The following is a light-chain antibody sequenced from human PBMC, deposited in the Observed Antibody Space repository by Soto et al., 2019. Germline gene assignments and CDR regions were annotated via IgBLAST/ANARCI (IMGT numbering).Light chain of an antibody. CDR1: QSVSSN. V-gene: IGKV3-15*01. CDR3: QQYDNWPPLT. J-gene: IGKJ4*01. Sequence: PGERATLSCRASQSVSSNLAWYQQKPGQAPRLLIYGASTRATGVPARFSGSGSGTEFTLTISTLQSEDFAVYYCQQYDNWPPLTFGGGTKVDIK. CDR2: GAS.